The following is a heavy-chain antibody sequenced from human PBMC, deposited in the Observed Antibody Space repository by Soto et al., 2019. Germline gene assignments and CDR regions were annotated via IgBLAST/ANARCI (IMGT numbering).Heavy chain of an antibody. D-gene: IGHD3-22*01. CDR1: GGSISSGTYS. Sequence: PSETLSLTCAVSGGSISSGTYSWSWIRQPPGKGLEWIGYMYQSGGTYYTPSLKSRLSVSIDRSKNEFSLKLTSVTAADTAVYYCARSSGYDPNCFDLWGPGILVTVS. J-gene: IGHJ5*02. V-gene: IGHV4-30-2*01. CDR3: ARSSGYDPNCFDL. CDR2: MYQSGGT.